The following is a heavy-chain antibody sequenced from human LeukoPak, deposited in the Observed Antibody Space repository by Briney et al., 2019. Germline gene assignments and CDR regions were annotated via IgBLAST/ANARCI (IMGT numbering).Heavy chain of an antibody. CDR3: ARLGSYGDYAFDY. D-gene: IGHD4-17*01. J-gene: IGHJ4*02. CDR1: GGSMSSSSYY. Sequence: SETLSLTCTVSGGSMSSSSYYWGWIRQPPGKGLEWIGSIYYSGSTYYNPSLKSRVIISGDTSKNQFSLKPTSVTAADTAVYYCARLGSYGDYAFDYWGQGTLVTVSS. CDR2: IYYSGST. V-gene: IGHV4-39*01.